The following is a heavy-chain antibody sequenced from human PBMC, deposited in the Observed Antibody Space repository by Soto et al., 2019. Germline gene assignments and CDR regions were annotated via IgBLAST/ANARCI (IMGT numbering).Heavy chain of an antibody. CDR3: AKDLTRVTRDY. CDR2: ISGSGENT. D-gene: IGHD3-16*01. Sequence: GGSLRLSCAASGFTFSTYAMSWVRQAPGKGLEWVSGISGSGENTDYADSVKGRFTISRDNSKNTLYLQMNSLRAEDTAVYYCAKDLTRVTRDYWGQGALVTVSS. J-gene: IGHJ4*02. V-gene: IGHV3-23*01. CDR1: GFTFSTYA.